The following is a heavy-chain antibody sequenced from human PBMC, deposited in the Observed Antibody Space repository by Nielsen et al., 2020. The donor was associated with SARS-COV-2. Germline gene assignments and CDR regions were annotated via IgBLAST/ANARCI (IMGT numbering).Heavy chain of an antibody. CDR1: GFTFDDYG. Sequence: GKSLKISCTASGFTFDDYGMNWVRQVPGKGLEWVSGINWRGSATRYADSVKGRFTVSRHNVDNSLFLQMDSLRAEDTALYYCARDRRYYDDSGPPFDYWGQGVLVTVSS. CDR3: ARDRRYYDDSGPPFDY. V-gene: IGHV3-20*04. J-gene: IGHJ4*02. CDR2: INWRGSAT. D-gene: IGHD3-22*01.